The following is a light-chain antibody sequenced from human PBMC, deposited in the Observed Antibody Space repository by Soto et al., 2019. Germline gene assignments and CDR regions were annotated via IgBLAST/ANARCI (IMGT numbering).Light chain of an antibody. Sequence: QSVLTQPPSVSAAPGQKVTVSCSGSRSNIGNNAVAWYQHLPGTAPKLLIYDNDKRPSGISDRFSASKSGTSATLAITGLQGGDGADYYCETGDSSVSAGVFGGGTKLTVL. CDR1: RSNIGNNA. J-gene: IGLJ3*02. CDR3: ETGDSSVSAGV. V-gene: IGLV1-51*01. CDR2: DND.